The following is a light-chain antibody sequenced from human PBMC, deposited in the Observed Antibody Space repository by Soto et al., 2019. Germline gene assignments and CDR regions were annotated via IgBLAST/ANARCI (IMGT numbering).Light chain of an antibody. CDR3: QQYNNWPPWT. Sequence: EIVMTQSPATLSVSPGERATLSCRASQSISSNLAWYQQKPGQAPRLLIFGASTRATGIPAMFSGSESGTEFTLTNSSLQSEDFAVYYCQQYNNWPPWTFGQGTKVEIK. J-gene: IGKJ1*01. CDR2: GAS. V-gene: IGKV3-15*01. CDR1: QSISSN.